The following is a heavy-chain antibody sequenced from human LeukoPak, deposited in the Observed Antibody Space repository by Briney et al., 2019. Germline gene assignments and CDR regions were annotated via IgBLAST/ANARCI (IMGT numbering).Heavy chain of an antibody. CDR1: GFTFSSYS. V-gene: IGHV3-48*01. Sequence: GSLRLSCAASGFTFSSYSMNWVRQAPGKGLEWVSYISSSSSTIYYADSVKGRFTISRDNAKNSLYLQMNSLRAEDTAVYYCGSGRDIGYDYGDFFDYWGQGTLVTVSS. CDR2: ISSSSSTI. J-gene: IGHJ4*02. CDR3: GSGRDIGYDYGDFFDY. D-gene: IGHD4-17*01.